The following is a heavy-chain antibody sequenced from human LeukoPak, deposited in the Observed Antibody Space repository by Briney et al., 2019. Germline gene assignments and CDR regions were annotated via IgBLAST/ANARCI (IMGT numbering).Heavy chain of an antibody. D-gene: IGHD3-3*01. J-gene: IGHJ4*02. V-gene: IGHV1-2*06. Sequence: ASVKVSCKTSGYTFTGYYIHWVRQAPGQGLEWMGRINPNSGGTNYAQKFQGRVTATRDTSISTAYMGLSRLRSDDTAIYYCARGLFGVAADAYYFDFWGQGTLVTVSS. CDR2: INPNSGGT. CDR1: GYTFTGYY. CDR3: ARGLFGVAADAYYFDF.